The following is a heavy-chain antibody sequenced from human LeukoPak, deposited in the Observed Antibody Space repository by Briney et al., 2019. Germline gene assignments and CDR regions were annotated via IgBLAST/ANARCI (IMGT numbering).Heavy chain of an antibody. CDR1: GYTFTSYD. V-gene: IGHV1-8*01. CDR3: ARGTCYDFWSGYYTNNQFDY. Sequence: ASVKVSCKASGYTFTSYDINWVRQATGQGLEWMGWMNPNSGNTGYAQKFQGRVTMTRNTSISTAYMELSSLRSEDTAVCYCARGTCYDFWSGYYTNNQFDYWGQGTLVTVSS. J-gene: IGHJ4*02. CDR2: MNPNSGNT. D-gene: IGHD3-3*01.